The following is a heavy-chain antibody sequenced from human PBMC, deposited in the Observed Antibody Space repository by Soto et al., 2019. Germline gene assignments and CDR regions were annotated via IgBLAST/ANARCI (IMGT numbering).Heavy chain of an antibody. V-gene: IGHV3-48*01. Sequence: PGGSQRLACAASGFTFSSYSMNWVRQAPGKGLEWVSYISSSSSTIYYADSVKGRFTISRDNAKNSLYLQMNSLRAEDTAVYYCAIIAVAADDAFDIWGQGTMVTVSS. CDR2: ISSSSSTI. J-gene: IGHJ3*02. D-gene: IGHD6-19*01. CDR3: AIIAVAADDAFDI. CDR1: GFTFSSYS.